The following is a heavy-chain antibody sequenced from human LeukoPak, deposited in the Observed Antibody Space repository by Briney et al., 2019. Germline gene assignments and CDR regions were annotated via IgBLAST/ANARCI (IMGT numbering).Heavy chain of an antibody. CDR1: GGPISSSRYY. CDR3: ARLSPYLGSGSSAFPDDF. J-gene: IGHJ4*02. CDR2: INYSGST. V-gene: IGHV4-39*01. Sequence: PSETLSLTCTVSGGPISSSRYYWGWIRQPPGRGLEWIGSINYSGSTYYNPSLKSRVTISVDTSKNQFSLKLSSVTAADTAVYYCARLSPYLGSGSSAFPDDFWGQGTLVTVPS. D-gene: IGHD3-10*01.